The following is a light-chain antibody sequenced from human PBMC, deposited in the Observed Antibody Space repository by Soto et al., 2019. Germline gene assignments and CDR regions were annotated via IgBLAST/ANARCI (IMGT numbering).Light chain of an antibody. CDR1: QSVSSSH. CDR2: DAS. V-gene: IGKV3-20*01. J-gene: IGKJ1*01. Sequence: EIVLTQSPGTLSLSPGERATLSCRASQSVSSSHLAWFQQKPGQAPRLLIYDASSRATGIPDRFSGSGSGTEFTRTMSRREPKDFAMYYSKQYDNSKWTFGQGTKVEIK. CDR3: KQYDNSKWT.